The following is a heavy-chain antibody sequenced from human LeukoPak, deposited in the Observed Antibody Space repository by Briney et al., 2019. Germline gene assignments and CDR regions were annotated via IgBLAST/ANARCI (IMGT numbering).Heavy chain of an antibody. CDR2: ITSSSSYI. D-gene: IGHD5-12*01. Sequence: GGSLRLSCAASGFTFSSYTMNWVRQAPGKGLEWVSSITSSSSYIYYADSVKGRFTISRDNAKNSLFLQMNSLRAEDTAVYYCARDFSVDIVATGGIAFDIWGQGTMVTVSS. J-gene: IGHJ3*02. V-gene: IGHV3-21*01. CDR3: ARDFSVDIVATGGIAFDI. CDR1: GFTFSSYT.